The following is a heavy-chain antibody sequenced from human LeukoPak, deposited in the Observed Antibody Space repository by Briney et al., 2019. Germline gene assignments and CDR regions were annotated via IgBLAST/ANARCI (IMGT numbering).Heavy chain of an antibody. Sequence: SVKVSCKASGGTFSSYAISWVRQAPGQGLEWMGRIIPIFGTANYAQKFQGRVTITTDESTSTAYMELSSLRSEDTAVYYCALAYYDFWSGYSSMDVWGKGTTVTVSS. CDR2: IIPIFGTA. V-gene: IGHV1-69*05. J-gene: IGHJ6*03. CDR1: GGTFSSYA. CDR3: ALAYYDFWSGYSSMDV. D-gene: IGHD3-3*01.